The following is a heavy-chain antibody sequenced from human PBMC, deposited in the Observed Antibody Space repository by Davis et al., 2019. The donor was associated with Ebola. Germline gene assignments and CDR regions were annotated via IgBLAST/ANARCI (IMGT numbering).Heavy chain of an antibody. CDR2: TYYNSKWYN. CDR1: GDSVSSGG. J-gene: IGHJ4*02. D-gene: IGHD5-12*01. Sequence: HSQTLSLTCAISGDSVSSGGWNWIRQSPSRGLEWLGRTYYNSKWYNDYAVSVKSRITINPDTSKNQLSLQLDSVTPEDTAVYYCARGWLRSSFDYWGQGTLVTVSS. CDR3: ARGWLRSSFDY. V-gene: IGHV6-1*01.